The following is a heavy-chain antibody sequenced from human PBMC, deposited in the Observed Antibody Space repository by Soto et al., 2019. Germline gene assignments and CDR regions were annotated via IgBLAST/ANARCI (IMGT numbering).Heavy chain of an antibody. CDR1: GFTFSSYG. Sequence: GGSLRLSCAASGFTFSSYGMHWVRQAPGKGLEWVAVISYDGSNKYYADSVKGRFTISRDNSKNTLYLQMNSLRAEDTAVYYCAKDSPHSSSWSDYWGQGTLVTVSS. D-gene: IGHD6-13*01. CDR2: ISYDGSNK. J-gene: IGHJ4*02. V-gene: IGHV3-30*18. CDR3: AKDSPHSSSWSDY.